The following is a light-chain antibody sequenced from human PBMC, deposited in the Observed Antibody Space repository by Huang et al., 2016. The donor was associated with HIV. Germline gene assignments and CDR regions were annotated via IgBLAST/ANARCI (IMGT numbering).Light chain of an antibody. V-gene: IGKV3-20*01. Sequence: EIVLTQYPGTLYLSPGERTTLSCRASQSVSSSYLAWYQQKPGQAPRLLFCGASSRATGIPDRFSGSGSGTDFTLTISRLEPEDFAVYYCQQYDSSPWTFGQGTKVEIK. CDR3: QQYDSSPWT. J-gene: IGKJ1*01. CDR1: QSVSSSY. CDR2: GAS.